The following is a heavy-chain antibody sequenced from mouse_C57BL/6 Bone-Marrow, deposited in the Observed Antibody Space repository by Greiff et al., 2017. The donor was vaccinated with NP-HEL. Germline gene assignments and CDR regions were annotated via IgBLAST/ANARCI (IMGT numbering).Heavy chain of an antibody. D-gene: IGHD2-4*01. CDR2: ISYSGST. CDR3: ASSIYYDYERYFDV. V-gene: IGHV3-8*01. Sequence: EVNVVESGPGLAKPSQTLSLTCSVTGYSITSDYWNWIRKFPGNKLEYMGYISYSGSTYYNPSLKSRISITRDTSKNQYYLQLNSVTTEDTATYYCASSIYYDYERYFDVWGTGTTVTVSS. J-gene: IGHJ1*03. CDR1: GYSITSDY.